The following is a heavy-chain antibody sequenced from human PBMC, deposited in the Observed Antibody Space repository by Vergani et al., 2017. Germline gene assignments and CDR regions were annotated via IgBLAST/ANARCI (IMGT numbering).Heavy chain of an antibody. CDR2: ISSSSSYI. V-gene: IGHV3-21*01. J-gene: IGHJ4*02. D-gene: IGHD6-13*01. CDR1: GFTFSSYS. CDR3: ARDLAYSSSRFRYEADY. Sequence: EVQLVESGGGLVKPGGSLRLSCAASGFTFSSYSMNWVRQAPGKGLEWVSSISSSSSYIYYADSVKGRFTISRDNAKNSLYLQMNSLRAEDTAVYYCARDLAYSSSRFRYEADYWGQGTLVTVSS.